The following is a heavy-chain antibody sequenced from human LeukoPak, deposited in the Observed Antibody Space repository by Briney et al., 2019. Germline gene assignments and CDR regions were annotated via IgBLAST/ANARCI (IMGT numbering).Heavy chain of an antibody. CDR1: GYTFTGHY. Sequence: ASVKVSCKASGYTFTGHYMHWVRQAPGQGLEWMGWINPNSGGTNYAQKFQGRVTMTRDTSISTAYMELSRLRSDDTAVYYCARVLTTVTPWFPWGQGTLVTVSS. V-gene: IGHV1-2*02. J-gene: IGHJ5*02. CDR2: INPNSGGT. D-gene: IGHD4-17*01. CDR3: ARVLTTVTPWFP.